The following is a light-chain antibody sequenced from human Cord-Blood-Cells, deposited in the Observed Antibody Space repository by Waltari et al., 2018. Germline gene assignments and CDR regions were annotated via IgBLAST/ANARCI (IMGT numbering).Light chain of an antibody. CDR2: AAS. Sequence: DIQMTQSPSSLSASVGDRVTIPCRASQGISNSLAWYQQKTGKVPKLLIYAASTLQSGVPSRFSGSGSWTDFTLTISSLQPEDVATYYCQKYNSAPQTFGQGTKVEIK. V-gene: IGKV1-27*01. CDR3: QKYNSAPQT. CDR1: QGISNS. J-gene: IGKJ1*01.